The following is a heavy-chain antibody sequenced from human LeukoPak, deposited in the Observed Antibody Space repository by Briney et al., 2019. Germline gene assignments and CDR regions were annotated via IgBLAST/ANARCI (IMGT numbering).Heavy chain of an antibody. Sequence: SETLSLTCAVYGGSFSGYYWSWIRQPPGKGLEWIGEINHSGSTNYNPSLKSRVTISVDTSKNQFSLKLSSVTAADTAVYYCARGLWLSLGAFDLWGQGTMVTVSS. V-gene: IGHV4-34*01. CDR2: INHSGST. CDR1: GGSFSGYY. D-gene: IGHD5-12*01. J-gene: IGHJ3*01. CDR3: ARGLWLSLGAFDL.